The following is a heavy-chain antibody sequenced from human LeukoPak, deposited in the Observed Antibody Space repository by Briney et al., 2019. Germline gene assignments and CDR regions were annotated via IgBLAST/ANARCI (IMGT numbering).Heavy chain of an antibody. V-gene: IGHV3-74*01. CDR3: ARVSYYDSSGYYFLSYVDY. CDR1: GLTFSSHW. CDR2: ITNDGSST. J-gene: IGHJ4*02. Sequence: SGGSLRLSCAASGLTFSSHWMHWVRQAPGKGLVWVSRITNDGSSTTYADSVRGRFTISRDNSKNTLYLQMNSLGAEDTAVYYCARVSYYDSSGYYFLSYVDYWGQGTLVTVSS. D-gene: IGHD3-22*01.